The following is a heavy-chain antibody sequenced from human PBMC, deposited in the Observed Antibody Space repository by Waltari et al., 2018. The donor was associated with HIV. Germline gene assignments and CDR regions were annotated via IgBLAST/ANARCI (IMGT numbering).Heavy chain of an antibody. J-gene: IGHJ3*02. Sequence: TFSSYDMHWVRQATGKGLEWVSAIGTAGDTYYPGSVKGRFTISRENAKNSLYLQMNSLRAGDTAVYYCARAVTRSTFDIWGQGTMVTVSS. D-gene: IGHD2-2*01. V-gene: IGHV3-13*04. CDR1: TFSSYD. CDR3: ARAVTRSTFDI. CDR2: IGTAGDT.